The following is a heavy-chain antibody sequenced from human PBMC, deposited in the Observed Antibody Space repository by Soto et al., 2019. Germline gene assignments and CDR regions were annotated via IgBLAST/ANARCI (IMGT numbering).Heavy chain of an antibody. J-gene: IGHJ3*02. CDR3: ARRLRGAFDI. D-gene: IGHD4-17*01. CDR1: GGSISSGGYY. CDR2: IYYSGST. V-gene: IGHV4-31*03. Sequence: SETLSLTCTVSGGSISSGGYYWSWIRQHPGKGLEWIGYIYYSGSTYYNPSLKSRVTISVDTSKNQFSLKLSSVTAADTAVYYCARRLRGAFDIWGQGTMVTVSS.